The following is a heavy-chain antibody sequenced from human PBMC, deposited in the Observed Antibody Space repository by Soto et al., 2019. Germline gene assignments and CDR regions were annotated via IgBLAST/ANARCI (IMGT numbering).Heavy chain of an antibody. CDR1: GYTFTRSG. J-gene: IGHJ6*02. D-gene: IGHD6-13*01. CDR3: ASSLRMPGIGNYYYGMDV. Sequence: ASVKVSCKASGYTFTRSGISWVRQAPGQGLEWMGWISTYNGGPDYAQRFRGRVTITADEVTRTAFMELRGLTSEDTATYYCASSLRMPGIGNYYYGMDVWGQGTTVTVS. CDR2: ISTYNGGP. V-gene: IGHV1-18*01.